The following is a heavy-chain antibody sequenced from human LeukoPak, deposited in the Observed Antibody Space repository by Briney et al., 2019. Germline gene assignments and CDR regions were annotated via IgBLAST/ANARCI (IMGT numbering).Heavy chain of an antibody. J-gene: IGHJ4*02. Sequence: GGSLRLSCAASGFTVSSNYMSWVRQAPGKGLEWVSVIYSGGSTYYADSVKGRFTISRDNSKNTLYLQTNSLRAEDTAVYYCARDSLGEYFDYWGQGTLVTVSS. CDR3: ARDSLGEYFDY. D-gene: IGHD3-16*01. V-gene: IGHV3-66*02. CDR1: GFTVSSNY. CDR2: IYSGGST.